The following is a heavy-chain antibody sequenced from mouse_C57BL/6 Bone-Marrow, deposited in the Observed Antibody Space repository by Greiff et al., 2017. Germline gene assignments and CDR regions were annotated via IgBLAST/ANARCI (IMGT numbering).Heavy chain of an antibody. Sequence: EVKVVESGGGLVQPGGSLSLSCAASGFTFTDYYMSWVRQPPGKALEWLGFIRNKANGYTTEYSASVKGRFTISRDNSQSILYLQMNALRAEDSATCYCASSYGHFWYFDVWGTGTTGTVAS. D-gene: IGHD2-1*01. CDR1: GFTFTDYY. CDR2: IRNKANGYTT. J-gene: IGHJ1*03. V-gene: IGHV7-3*01. CDR3: ASSYGHFWYFDV.